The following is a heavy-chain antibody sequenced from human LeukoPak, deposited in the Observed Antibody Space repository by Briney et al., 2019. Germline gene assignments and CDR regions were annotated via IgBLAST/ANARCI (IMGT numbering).Heavy chain of an antibody. CDR2: IYHSGST. V-gene: IGHV4-38-2*02. J-gene: IGHJ2*01. CDR1: GGSISSYY. Sequence: SGTLSLTCTVSGGSISSYYWGWIRQPPGKGLEWIGSIYHSGSTYYNPSLKSRVTISVDTSKNQFSLKLSSVTAADTAVYYCAATYYYDSSGYYYVGSLWYFDLWGRGTLVTVSS. CDR3: AATYYYDSSGYYYVGSLWYFDL. D-gene: IGHD3-22*01.